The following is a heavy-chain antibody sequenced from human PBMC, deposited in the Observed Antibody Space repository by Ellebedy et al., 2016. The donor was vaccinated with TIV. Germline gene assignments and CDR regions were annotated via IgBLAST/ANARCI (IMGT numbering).Heavy chain of an antibody. V-gene: IGHV1-2*02. J-gene: IGHJ5*02. CDR3: ARGSGSYYDWFDP. Sequence: ASVKVSXXASGYTFTGYYMHWVRQAPGQGLEWMGWINPNSGGTNYAQKFQGRVTMTRDTSISTAYMELSRLRSDDTAVYYCARGSGSYYDWFDPWGQGTLVTVSS. CDR1: GYTFTGYY. D-gene: IGHD1-26*01. CDR2: INPNSGGT.